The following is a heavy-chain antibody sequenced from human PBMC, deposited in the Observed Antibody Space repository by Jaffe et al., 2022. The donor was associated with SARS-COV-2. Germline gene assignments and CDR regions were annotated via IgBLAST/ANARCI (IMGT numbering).Heavy chain of an antibody. Sequence: EVQLVQSGAEVKKPGESLKISCTGSGYSFTTYWIGWVRQMPGKGLEWMGIIYPGDSDTRYSPSFQGQVTISADKSISTAYLQWSSLRASDTAMYYCARRSRYCSSTSCFLDVWGKGTTVTVSS. CDR1: GYSFTTYW. D-gene: IGHD2-2*01. V-gene: IGHV5-51*01. J-gene: IGHJ6*04. CDR2: IYPGDSDT. CDR3: ARRSRYCSSTSCFLDV.